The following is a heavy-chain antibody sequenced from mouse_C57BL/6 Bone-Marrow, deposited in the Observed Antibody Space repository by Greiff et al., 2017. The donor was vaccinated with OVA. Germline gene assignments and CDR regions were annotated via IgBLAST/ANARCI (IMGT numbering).Heavy chain of an antibody. D-gene: IGHD3-2*01. CDR2: IYPRSGNT. J-gene: IGHJ2*01. CDR1: GYTFTSYG. CDR3: ARRRQLLYYFDY. V-gene: IGHV1-81*01. Sequence: VQLKESGAELARPGASVKLSCKASGYTFTSYGISWVKQRTGQGLEWIGEIYPRSGNTYYNEKFKGKATLTADKSSSTAYMELRSLTSEDSAVYFCARRRQLLYYFDYWGQGTTLTVSS.